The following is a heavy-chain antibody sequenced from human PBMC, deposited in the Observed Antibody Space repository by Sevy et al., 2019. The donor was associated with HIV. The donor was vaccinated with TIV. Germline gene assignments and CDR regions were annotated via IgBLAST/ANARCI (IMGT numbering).Heavy chain of an antibody. V-gene: IGHV3-23*01. CDR1: GFTFAKYS. Sequence: GGSLRLSCAASGFTFAKYSMSWVRQAPGKGLEWVSTFSFGCGRINYADSVKDRFTISRDDSKNTLFLQMNSLRAEDTATYFCAREGCTQPHDYWGQRTLVTVSS. CDR2: FSFGCGRI. CDR3: AREGCTQPHDY. J-gene: IGHJ4*02. D-gene: IGHD2-8*01.